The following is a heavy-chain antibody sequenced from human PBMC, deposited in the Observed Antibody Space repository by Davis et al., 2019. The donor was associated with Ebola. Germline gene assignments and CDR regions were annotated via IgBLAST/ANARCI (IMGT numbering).Heavy chain of an antibody. V-gene: IGHV4-30-2*01. CDR3: ARGADTAMVSMDV. CDR2: IFHNGNA. Sequence: SETLSLTCTVSGGSISSGIYSWNWIRQPPGKGLEWIGYIFHNGNAYYNPSLESRVTMSLDMSKQQFSLNLSPVTAADTAVYYCARGADTAMVSMDVWGQGTTVTVSS. CDR1: GGSISSGIYS. J-gene: IGHJ6*02. D-gene: IGHD5-18*01.